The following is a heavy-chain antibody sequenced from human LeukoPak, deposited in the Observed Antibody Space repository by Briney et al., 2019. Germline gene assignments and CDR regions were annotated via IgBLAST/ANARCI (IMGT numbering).Heavy chain of an antibody. D-gene: IGHD6-6*01. CDR1: GFIFTNYF. CDR3: ARSSSSPFDY. Sequence: GGSLRLSCAASGFIFTNYFMSWVRQAPGKGLVWVSRINSDGSGTSYADSVKGRFTISRDNAKNTVYLQMNSLRAEDTAVYYCARSSSSPFDYWGQGTLVTVSS. V-gene: IGHV3-74*01. CDR2: INSDGSGT. J-gene: IGHJ4*02.